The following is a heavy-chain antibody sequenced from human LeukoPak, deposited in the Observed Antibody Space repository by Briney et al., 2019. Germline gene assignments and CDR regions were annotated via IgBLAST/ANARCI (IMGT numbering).Heavy chain of an antibody. V-gene: IGHV3-21*01. CDR3: ARFRYSGYDFDY. D-gene: IGHD5-12*01. CDR2: ISSSSSYI. CDR1: GFTFSSYS. J-gene: IGHJ4*02. Sequence: GGSLRLSCAASGFTFSSYSMNWVRQAPGKGLEWVSSISSSSSYIYYADSVKGRFTISRDNAKNSLYLQMNSLRAEDTAVYYCARFRYSGYDFDYWGQGTLATVSS.